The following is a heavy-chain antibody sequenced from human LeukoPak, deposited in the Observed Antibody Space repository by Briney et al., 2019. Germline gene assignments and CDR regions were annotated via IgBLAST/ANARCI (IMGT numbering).Heavy chain of an antibody. CDR1: GFTFSSYA. J-gene: IGHJ4*02. V-gene: IGHV3-23*01. Sequence: GGSLRLSCAASGFTFSSYAMSWVRQAPGKGLEWVSAISGSGGSTYYADSVKGRFTISRDNSKSTLYLQMNSLRADDTAIYYCAKESGFYSSSPPDYWGQGTLVTVSS. CDR3: AKESGFYSSSPPDY. D-gene: IGHD6-13*01. CDR2: ISGSGGST.